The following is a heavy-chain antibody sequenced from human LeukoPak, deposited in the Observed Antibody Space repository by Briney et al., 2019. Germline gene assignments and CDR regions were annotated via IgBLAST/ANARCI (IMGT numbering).Heavy chain of an antibody. V-gene: IGHV4-34*01. CDR3: ARVFVMEATFYYNYGMDV. CDR1: GFTFSSYE. J-gene: IGHJ6*02. CDR2: INHSGST. D-gene: IGHD3-16*01. Sequence: PGGSLRLSCAASGFTFSSYEMNWVRQPPGKGLEWIGEINHSGSTNYNPSLKSRVTISVDTSKNQFSLKVSSVTAADTAVYYCARVFVMEATFYYNYGMDVWGQGTLVTVSS.